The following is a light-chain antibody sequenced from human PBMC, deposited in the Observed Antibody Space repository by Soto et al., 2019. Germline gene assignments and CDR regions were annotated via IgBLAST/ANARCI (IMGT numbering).Light chain of an antibody. V-gene: IGKV3-20*01. Sequence: LTQSPGTLSLSPGERATLSCRASQSVSSSYLSWYQLKPGQAPRLLIYGASSRATGIPDRFSGSGSGTDFTLTISRLEPEDFAVYYCQQYGYSFRAFGQGTKVEL. CDR1: QSVSSSY. J-gene: IGKJ1*01. CDR2: GAS. CDR3: QQYGYSFRA.